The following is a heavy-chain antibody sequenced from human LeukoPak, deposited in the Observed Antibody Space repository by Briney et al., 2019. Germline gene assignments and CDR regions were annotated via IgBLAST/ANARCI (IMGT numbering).Heavy chain of an antibody. CDR3: ARVKYKVVPAHFDY. J-gene: IGHJ4*02. V-gene: IGHV4-30-4*08. D-gene: IGHD2-21*02. CDR1: GGSISSGDYY. CDR2: IYYSGST. Sequence: SQTLSLTCTVSGGSISSGDYYWRWLRQPPGKGLEWIGYIYYSGSTYYNPSLKSRVTISVDTSKNQFSLKLSSVTAADTAVYYCARVKYKVVPAHFDYWGQGTLVTVSS.